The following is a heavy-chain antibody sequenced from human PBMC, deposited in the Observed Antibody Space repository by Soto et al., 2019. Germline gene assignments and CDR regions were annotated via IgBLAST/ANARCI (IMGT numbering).Heavy chain of an antibody. D-gene: IGHD2-2*01. J-gene: IGHJ4*02. V-gene: IGHV3-23*01. CDR2: IRSIDGRT. CDR3: AKVGCSSNSCVDY. CDR1: GFTFSNYS. Sequence: GGSLRLSCAASGFTFSNYSITWVRQAPGKALEWVSAIRSIDGRTDYIDSVKGRFTISRDNSKNKLYLQMNTLRAEDTAVYYCAKVGCSSNSCVDYSGQGPPVTVS.